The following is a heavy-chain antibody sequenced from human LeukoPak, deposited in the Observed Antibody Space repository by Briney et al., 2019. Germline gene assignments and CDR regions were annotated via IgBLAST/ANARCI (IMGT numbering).Heavy chain of an antibody. CDR1: GGSISSYY. CDR3: ATLYGGNSGWYFDL. Sequence: PSETLSLTCTVSGGSISSYYWSWIRRPPGKGLEWIGYIYYSGSTNYNPSLKSRVTISVDTSKNQFSLKLSSVTAADTAVYYCATLYGGNSGWYFDLWGRGTLVTVSS. D-gene: IGHD4-23*01. CDR2: IYYSGST. J-gene: IGHJ2*01. V-gene: IGHV4-59*08.